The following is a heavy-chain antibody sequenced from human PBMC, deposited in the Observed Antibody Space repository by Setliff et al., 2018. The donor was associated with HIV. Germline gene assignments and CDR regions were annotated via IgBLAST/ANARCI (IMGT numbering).Heavy chain of an antibody. CDR1: GGSFSGYY. CDR2: INHNGIT. Sequence: SETLSLTCAVYGGSFSGYYWSWIRQPPGKGLEWIGEINHNGITNYNTSLKSRVTISVDTSKNQFSLKLRSVTAADTAVYYCARPGYRFGYGGDYWGQGTLVTVSS. CDR3: ARPGYRFGYGGDY. D-gene: IGHD5-18*01. V-gene: IGHV4-34*01. J-gene: IGHJ4*02.